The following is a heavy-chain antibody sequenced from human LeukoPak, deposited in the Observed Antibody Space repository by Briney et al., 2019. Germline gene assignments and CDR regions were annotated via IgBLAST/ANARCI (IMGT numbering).Heavy chain of an antibody. CDR2: ISSSSSYI. J-gene: IGHJ4*02. CDR1: GFTFSSYS. Sequence: GGSLRLSCAASGFTFSSYSMNWVRQAPGKGLEWVSFISSSSSYIYYADSVKGRFTISRDNAKNSLYLQMNSLRVEDTAVYYCARGGSSWYYLDYWGQGTLVTVSS. V-gene: IGHV3-21*01. CDR3: ARGGSSWYYLDY. D-gene: IGHD6-13*01.